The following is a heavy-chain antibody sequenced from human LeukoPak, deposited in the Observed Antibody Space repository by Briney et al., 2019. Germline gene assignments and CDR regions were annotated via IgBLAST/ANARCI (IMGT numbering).Heavy chain of an antibody. V-gene: IGHV3-23*01. Sequence: GGSLRLSCAASRFTFSNFAMSWVRQAPGKGLEWVSAISGSGGSTYYADSVKGRFTISRDNSKNALFLQMSSLKTEDTAVYYYTRFPIVVVPAAIRRDYYFDYWGQGTLVTVSS. CDR1: RFTFSNFA. J-gene: IGHJ4*02. CDR2: ISGSGGST. CDR3: TRFPIVVVPAAIRRDYYFDY. D-gene: IGHD2-2*02.